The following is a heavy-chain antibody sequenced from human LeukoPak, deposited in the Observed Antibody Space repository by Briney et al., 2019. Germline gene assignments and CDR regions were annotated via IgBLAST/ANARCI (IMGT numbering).Heavy chain of an antibody. D-gene: IGHD2-15*01. V-gene: IGHV3-74*01. J-gene: IGHJ6*03. CDR3: ARDQSTPGDYYYMDI. Sequence: GGSLRLSCAASGFTFSSYWMHWVRQGPGKGLVWVSRIYSDGSRTNNADSVKGRFTISGDNAKNSLYLQMNSLRAEDTAVYYCARDQSTPGDYYYMDIWGKGTAVTVSS. CDR1: GFTFSSYW. CDR2: IYSDGSRT.